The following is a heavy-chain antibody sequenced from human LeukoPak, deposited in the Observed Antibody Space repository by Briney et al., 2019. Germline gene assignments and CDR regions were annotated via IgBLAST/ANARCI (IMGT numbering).Heavy chain of an antibody. J-gene: IGHJ4*02. D-gene: IGHD2-21*02. CDR3: ARTRLRGDPFDD. V-gene: IGHV4-31*03. CDR2: IFSTGNT. CDR1: GDSMSSGGYY. Sequence: SQTLSLTCTVSGDSMSSGGYYWSWIRQHPGKGLEWIGYIFSTGNTYYNPSLKSRLTISVDTSKNRFSLQLSFVTAADTAVYYCARTRLRGDPFDDWGQGTLVTVSS.